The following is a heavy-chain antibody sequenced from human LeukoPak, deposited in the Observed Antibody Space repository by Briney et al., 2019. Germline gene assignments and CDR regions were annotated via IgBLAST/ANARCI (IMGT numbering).Heavy chain of an antibody. D-gene: IGHD3-22*01. CDR3: ARGVSVGPMIVAMDYSYYYMDV. J-gene: IGHJ6*03. Sequence: SETLSLTCTVSGGSISTSNYYWSWIRQPPGKGLEWIGYIYYSGSTNYNPSLTSRLTISLDTSKNQFSLRLTSVTAADTAVYYCARGVSVGPMIVAMDYSYYYMDVWGKGTTVTASS. V-gene: IGHV4-61*01. CDR2: IYYSGST. CDR1: GGSISTSNYY.